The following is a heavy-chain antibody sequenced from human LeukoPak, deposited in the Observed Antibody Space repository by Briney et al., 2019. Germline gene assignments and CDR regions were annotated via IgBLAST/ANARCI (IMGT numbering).Heavy chain of an antibody. Sequence: PSETLSLTCTVSGGSISSYYWSWIRQPPGKGLEWIGYIYYSGSTNYNPSLKSRVTISVDTSKNQFSLKLSSVTAADTAVYYCARDRAQFRARGVFDYWGQGTLVTVSS. J-gene: IGHJ4*02. D-gene: IGHD3-10*01. CDR3: ARDRAQFRARGVFDY. CDR1: GGSISSYY. V-gene: IGHV4-59*12. CDR2: IYYSGST.